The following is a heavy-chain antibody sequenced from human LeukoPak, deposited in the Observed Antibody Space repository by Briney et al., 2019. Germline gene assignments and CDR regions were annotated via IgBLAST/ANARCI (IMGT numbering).Heavy chain of an antibody. J-gene: IGHJ5*02. Sequence: GASVKVSCKASGYTFTTYDITWVRQAPGQGLEWMGRFSASNGNTNYAQKFQGRLTMTTDTSTNTAYMELRSLRSDDTAVYYCARVIVASGKLPPDWFDPWGQGTLVTVSS. CDR1: GYTFTTYD. D-gene: IGHD6-13*01. CDR3: ARVIVASGKLPPDWFDP. V-gene: IGHV1-18*01. CDR2: FSASNGNT.